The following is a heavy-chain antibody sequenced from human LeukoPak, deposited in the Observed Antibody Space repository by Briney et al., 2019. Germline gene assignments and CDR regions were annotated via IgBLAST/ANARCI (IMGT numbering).Heavy chain of an antibody. J-gene: IGHJ4*02. V-gene: IGHV3-48*02. Sequence: GGSLRLSCAASGFTFSSNSMNWVRQAPGKGLEWVSYISSSGSSKYYADSVKGRFTISRDNAKNSLYLQMNSLRDEDTAVYYCARTRSDYYLDYWGREPWSPSPQ. CDR2: ISSSGSSK. CDR1: GFTFSSNS. D-gene: IGHD3-3*01. CDR3: ARTRSDYYLDY.